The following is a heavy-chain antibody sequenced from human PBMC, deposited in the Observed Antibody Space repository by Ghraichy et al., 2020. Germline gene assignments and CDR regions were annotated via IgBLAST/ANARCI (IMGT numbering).Heavy chain of an antibody. D-gene: IGHD6-19*01. CDR3: ARDIEERTPPSIAVAGTWTYYYYYGMDV. J-gene: IGHJ6*02. V-gene: IGHV1-18*01. CDR1: GYTFTSYG. CDR2: ISAYNGNT. Sequence: ASVKVSCKASGYTFTSYGISWVRQAPGQGLEWMGWISAYNGNTNYAQKLQGRVTMTTDTSTSTAYMELRSLRSDDTAVYYCARDIEERTPPSIAVAGTWTYYYYYGMDVWGQGTTVTVSS.